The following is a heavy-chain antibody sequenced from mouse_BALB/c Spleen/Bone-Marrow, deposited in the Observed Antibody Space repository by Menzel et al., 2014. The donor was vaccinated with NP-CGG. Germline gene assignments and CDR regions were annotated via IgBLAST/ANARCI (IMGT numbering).Heavy chain of an antibody. D-gene: IGHD2-14*01. CDR3: ARGGYDGRGFAY. CDR2: ISYDGSN. CDR1: GYSITSSYY. J-gene: IGHJ3*01. Sequence: DVQLQESGPGLVKPSQSLSLTCSVTGYSITSSYYWNWIRQFPGNKLEWMGYISYDGSNNYNPSLKNRISITCDTSKNQFFLKLNSVTTEDTATYYCARGGYDGRGFAYWGQGTLVTVSA. V-gene: IGHV3-6*02.